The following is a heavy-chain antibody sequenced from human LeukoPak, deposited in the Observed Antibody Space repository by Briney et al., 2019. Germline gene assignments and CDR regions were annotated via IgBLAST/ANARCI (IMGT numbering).Heavy chain of an antibody. Sequence: WASVKVSCKASGYSLIDYFIHWVRQAPGQGLEWIGWINPNSGATTYAQKFQGRVTVTRDTSFSTAYMELSSLTSDDTAVYYCARIRISGSYYNYWGQGTLVTVSS. J-gene: IGHJ4*02. CDR1: GYSLIDYF. D-gene: IGHD3-10*01. CDR2: INPNSGAT. CDR3: ARIRISGSYYNY. V-gene: IGHV1-2*02.